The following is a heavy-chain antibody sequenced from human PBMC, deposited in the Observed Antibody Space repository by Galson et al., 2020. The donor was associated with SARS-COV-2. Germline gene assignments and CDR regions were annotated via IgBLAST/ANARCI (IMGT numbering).Heavy chain of an antibody. CDR1: GGSISSNSYY. V-gene: IGHV4-39*01. D-gene: IGHD2-15*01. CDR3: ATAGGGYGSGGSCYWGGGYYFDY. CDR2: IYYSWST. Sequence: ETSETLSLTCTVSGGSISSNSYYWGWIRQPPGKGLEWIGSIYYSWSTYYNPSLKSRVTISVDTSKNQFSLKLSSVTAADTAVYYCATAGGGYGSGGSCYWGGGYYFDYWGQGTLVTVSS. J-gene: IGHJ4*02.